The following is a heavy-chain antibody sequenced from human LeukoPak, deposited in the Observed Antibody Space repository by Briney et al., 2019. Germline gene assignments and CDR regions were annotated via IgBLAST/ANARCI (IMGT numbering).Heavy chain of an antibody. CDR1: GGSISSGPYF. V-gene: IGHV4-39*07. CDR3: ARDTTGNYYFDY. J-gene: IGHJ4*02. D-gene: IGHD1-1*01. Sequence: SETLSLTCSVSGGSISSGPYFWSWIRQSPGQGLEWIGSVYYSGSTYYNPSLKSRVTISVDTSKNQFSLKLSSVTAADTAVYYCARDTTGNYYFDYWGQGTLVTVSS. CDR2: VYYSGST.